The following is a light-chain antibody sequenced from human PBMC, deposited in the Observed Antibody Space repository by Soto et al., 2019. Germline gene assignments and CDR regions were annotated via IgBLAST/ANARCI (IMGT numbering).Light chain of an antibody. V-gene: IGKV1-33*01. Sequence: DIQMTQSPSSLSASVGDRVTITCQASQDISNFLNWYQQKPGKAPTLLIFEVSNLKTGVASRFSGGGSGTDFALIINSVQPEDVATYYCQQHHDLPRTFGQGTRLEIK. J-gene: IGKJ5*01. CDR2: EVS. CDR3: QQHHDLPRT. CDR1: QDISNF.